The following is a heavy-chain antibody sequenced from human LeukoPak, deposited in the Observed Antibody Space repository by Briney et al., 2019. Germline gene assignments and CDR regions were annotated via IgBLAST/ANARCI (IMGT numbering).Heavy chain of an antibody. CDR2: ISHSGST. CDR3: ARSGYSGSQRTELDY. J-gene: IGHJ4*02. Sequence: SETLSLTCALYGGSFSGYYWSWIRHPPGKGLEWIGEISHSGSTNYNPSLKSRVTISVDTSKNQFSLKLNSVTAADTAVYYCARSGYSGSQRTELDYWGQGTLVSVSS. D-gene: IGHD1-26*01. V-gene: IGHV4-34*01. CDR1: GGSFSGYY.